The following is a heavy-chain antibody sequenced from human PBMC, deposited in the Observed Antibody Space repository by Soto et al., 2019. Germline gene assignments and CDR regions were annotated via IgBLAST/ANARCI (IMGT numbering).Heavy chain of an antibody. CDR1: GFTFSSYG. D-gene: IGHD1-26*01. J-gene: IGHJ6*02. CDR2: IWYDGSNK. Sequence: QVQLVESGGGVVQPGRSLRLSCAASGFTFSSYGMHWVRQAPGKGLEWVAVIWYDGSNKYYADSVKGRFTISRDNSKNTLYLEMNSLRAEDTAVYYWARDLSWEDRYYYYYYGMDVWGQGTTVTVSS. CDR3: ARDLSWEDRYYYYYYGMDV. V-gene: IGHV3-33*01.